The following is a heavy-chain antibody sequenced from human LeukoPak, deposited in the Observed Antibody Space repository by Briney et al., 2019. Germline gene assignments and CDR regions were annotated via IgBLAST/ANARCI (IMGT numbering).Heavy chain of an antibody. D-gene: IGHD4-23*01. CDR1: GGSLSSGAYY. CDR3: AGLQAHGGNDVDL. V-gene: IGHV4-61*08. Sequence: SEALSDTCVVSGGSLSSGAYYWGWIRQPPGKGLEWMGYIFYGGSTKYYDSLRSRITISLNTSKNKFSLNLTSVTAADTAVYYCAGLQAHGGNDVDLWGQGALVTVSS. J-gene: IGHJ4*02. CDR2: IFYGGST.